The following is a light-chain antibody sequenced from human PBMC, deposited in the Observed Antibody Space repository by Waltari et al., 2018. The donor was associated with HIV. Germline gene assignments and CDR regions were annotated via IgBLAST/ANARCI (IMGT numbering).Light chain of an antibody. Sequence: QSVLTQPPSVSAAPGQKVTISCSVSGSHIGNNYVSWYQILPGTAPRVLLYENGKRPSWIPDRFSGSKSGTSATLDITGLQTGDEGHYYCGTWDGSLTSVVFGGGTKVTVL. CDR3: GTWDGSLTSVV. V-gene: IGLV1-51*01. CDR2: ENG. J-gene: IGLJ2*01. CDR1: GSHIGNNY.